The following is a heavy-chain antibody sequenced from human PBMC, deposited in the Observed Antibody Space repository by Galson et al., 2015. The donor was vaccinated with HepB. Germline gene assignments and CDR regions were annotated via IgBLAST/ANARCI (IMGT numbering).Heavy chain of an antibody. D-gene: IGHD2-2*02. CDR1: GYTFTSYY. J-gene: IGHJ6*01. Sequence: SVKVSCKASGYTFTSYYMHWVRQAPGQGLEWMGIINPSGGSTSYAQKFQGRVTMTRDTSTSTVYMELSSLRSEDTAVYYCAGPEVPAAIWSYYYYYGMDVWGQGTTVTVSS. CDR3: AGPEVPAAIWSYYYYYGMDV. V-gene: IGHV1-46*01. CDR2: INPSGGST.